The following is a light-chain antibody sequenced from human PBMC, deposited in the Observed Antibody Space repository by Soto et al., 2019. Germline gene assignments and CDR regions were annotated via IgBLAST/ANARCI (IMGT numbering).Light chain of an antibody. J-gene: IGLJ2*01. CDR2: DNN. Sequence: QSVLTQPPSVSAAPGQKVTIPCSGSSSNIGNSYVSWYQQLPGTAPKLLIYDNNKRPSGIPDRFSGSKSGTSATLGITGLQTGDEADYYCRTWDTSLSAGIFAGGTKLTVL. CDR3: RTWDTSLSAGI. V-gene: IGLV1-51*01. CDR1: SSNIGNSY.